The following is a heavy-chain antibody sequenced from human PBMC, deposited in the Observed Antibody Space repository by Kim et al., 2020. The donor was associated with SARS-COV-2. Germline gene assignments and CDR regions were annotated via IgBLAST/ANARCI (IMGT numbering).Heavy chain of an antibody. CDR3: ARGAYYYDSRGGFDP. D-gene: IGHD3-22*01. CDR2: IYHSGST. J-gene: IGHJ5*02. Sequence: SETLSLTCAVSGGYISSGGYSWSWIRQPPGKGLEWIGYIYHSGSTYYNPSLKSRVTISVDRSKNQFSLKLSSVTAADTAVYYCARGAYYYDSRGGFDPWGQGTLVTVSS. CDR1: GGYISSGGYS. V-gene: IGHV4-30-2*01.